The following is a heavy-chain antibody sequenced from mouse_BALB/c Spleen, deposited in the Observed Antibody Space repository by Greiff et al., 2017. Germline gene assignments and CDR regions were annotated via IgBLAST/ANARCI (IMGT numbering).Heavy chain of an antibody. CDR3: AKNEGGPPAWFAY. CDR1: GFSLTSYG. Sequence: VKLVESGPSLVQPSQSLSITCTVSGFSLTSYGVHWVRQSPGKGLEWLGVIWRGGSTDYNAAFMSRLSITKDNSKSQVFFKMNSLQADDTAIYYCAKNEGGPPAWFAYWGQGTLVTVSA. CDR2: IWRGGST. D-gene: IGHD3-3*01. V-gene: IGHV2-5-1*01. J-gene: IGHJ3*01.